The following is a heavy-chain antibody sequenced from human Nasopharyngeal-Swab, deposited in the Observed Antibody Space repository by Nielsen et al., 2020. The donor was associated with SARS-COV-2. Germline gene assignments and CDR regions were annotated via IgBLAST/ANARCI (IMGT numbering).Heavy chain of an antibody. Sequence: GESLKISCAASGFTFSSYWMSWVRQAPGKGLEWVANIKQDGSEKYYVDSVKGRFTISRDNAKNSLYLQMNSLRASDTAMYYCARHAALWFGELESPHPYYFDCWGQGTLVTVSS. CDR2: IKQDGSEK. CDR3: ARHAALWFGELESPHPYYFDC. D-gene: IGHD3-10*01. J-gene: IGHJ4*02. V-gene: IGHV3-7*03. CDR1: GFTFSSYW.